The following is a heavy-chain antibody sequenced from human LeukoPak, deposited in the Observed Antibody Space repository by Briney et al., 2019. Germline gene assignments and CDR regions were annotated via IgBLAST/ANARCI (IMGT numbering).Heavy chain of an antibody. V-gene: IGHV5-51*01. CDR3: AKLNDGFDI. Sequence: ESPKISSKGSGYSFTSYWIGCVRQMPGDGLEWMGRIYRGDSDTRYSPAFQGQVTISYDKSISTAYLPWSSLKASDSAMYSCAKLNDGFDIWGQGAMVIVSS. CDR2: IYRGDSDT. J-gene: IGHJ3*02. CDR1: GYSFTSYW.